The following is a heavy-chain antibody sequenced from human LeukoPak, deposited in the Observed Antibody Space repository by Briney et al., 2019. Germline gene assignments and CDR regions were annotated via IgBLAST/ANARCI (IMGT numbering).Heavy chain of an antibody. CDR1: GFTFSSYW. V-gene: IGHV3-7*01. D-gene: IGHD3-10*01. CDR3: AKGRGSSVRGVPYYFDY. CDR2: IKQDGSEK. Sequence: GGSLRLSCAASGFTFSSYWMNWVRQAPGKGLEWVANIKQDGSEKYYLDSVKGRFTISRDNAKNSLYLQMNSLRAEDTAVYYCAKGRGSSVRGVPYYFDYWGQGTLVTVSS. J-gene: IGHJ4*02.